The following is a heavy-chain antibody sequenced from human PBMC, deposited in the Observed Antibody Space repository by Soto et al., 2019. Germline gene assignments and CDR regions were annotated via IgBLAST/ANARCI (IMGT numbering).Heavy chain of an antibody. Sequence: GGSLSLSCAASGFTVSSNYMSWVRQAPGKGLEWVSVIYSGGSTYYADSVKGRFTISRDNSKNTLYLQMNSLRAEDTAVYYCAREGPTYSNYYYYGMDVWGQGTTVTVSS. CDR3: AREGPTYSNYYYYGMDV. CDR1: GFTVSSNY. D-gene: IGHD4-4*01. CDR2: IYSGGST. V-gene: IGHV3-53*01. J-gene: IGHJ6*02.